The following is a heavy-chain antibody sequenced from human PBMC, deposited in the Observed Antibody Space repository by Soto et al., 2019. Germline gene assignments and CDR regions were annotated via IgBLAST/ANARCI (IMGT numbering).Heavy chain of an antibody. Sequence: PGGSLRLSCAASGFTVSSNYMSWVRQAPGKGLEWVSVIYSGGSTYYADSVKGRFTISRDNSKNTLYLQMNSLRAEDTAVYYCARDPWYNWNGPSDAFDIWGQGTMVTVSS. CDR1: GFTVSSNY. J-gene: IGHJ3*02. CDR3: ARDPWYNWNGPSDAFDI. CDR2: IYSGGST. D-gene: IGHD1-20*01. V-gene: IGHV3-66*01.